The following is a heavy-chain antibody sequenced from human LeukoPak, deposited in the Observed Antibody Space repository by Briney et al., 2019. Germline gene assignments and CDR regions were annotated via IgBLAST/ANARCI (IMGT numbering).Heavy chain of an antibody. CDR1: GDSITDYH. J-gene: IGHJ4*02. CDR2: LYTSGST. CDR3: ASDYFDRTGYYGFIY. Sequence: AETLSLTCTVSGDSITDYHWIWLRQPAGKGLEGIGRLYTSGSTNYNPSLNSRVSMSVDTSKKQFSLRLSSVTAADTAIYYCASDYFDRTGYYGFIYWGQGSLVTISS. D-gene: IGHD3-22*01. V-gene: IGHV4-4*07.